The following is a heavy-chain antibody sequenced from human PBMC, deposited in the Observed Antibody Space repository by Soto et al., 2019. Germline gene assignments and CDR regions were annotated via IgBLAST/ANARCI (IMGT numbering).Heavy chain of an antibody. CDR2: IFPRDFDV. CDR1: GYTFTNYW. CDR3: ARLVSLLQPIDS. D-gene: IGHD4-4*01. Sequence: GESLKISCQTSGYTFTNYWIGWVRQMPGGGLEWLGLIFPRDFDVRYSPSFEGQVTISADRSTATAFPQWRSLEASDSALYFCARLVSLLQPIDSWGQGTPVTVSS. V-gene: IGHV5-51*01. J-gene: IGHJ5*01.